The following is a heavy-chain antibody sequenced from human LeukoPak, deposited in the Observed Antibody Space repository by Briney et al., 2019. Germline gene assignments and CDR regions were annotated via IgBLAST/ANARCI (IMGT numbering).Heavy chain of an antibody. D-gene: IGHD1-14*01. V-gene: IGHV3-23*01. J-gene: IGHJ4*02. CDR3: TKRQRNHNFDY. CDR2: ISGSGAST. Sequence: GGSLRLSCAASGFPFSTYAMGWVRQAPGKGLEWVSAISGSGASTFYADSVKGRFTISRDNSKNTLYLQMDSLRAEDTAVYYCTKRQRNHNFDYWGQGTLVTVSS. CDR1: GFPFSTYA.